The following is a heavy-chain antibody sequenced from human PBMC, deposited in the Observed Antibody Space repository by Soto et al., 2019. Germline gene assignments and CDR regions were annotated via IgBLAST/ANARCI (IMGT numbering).Heavy chain of an antibody. D-gene: IGHD3-22*01. V-gene: IGHV2-5*02. CDR3: AHLPPDYYDSSGLNWFDP. CDR2: IYWDDHK. Sequence: QITLKESGPTLVKPTQTLTLTSTFSGFSLSTSGVGVGWIRQPPGKALEWLALIYWDDHKRYSPSLKSRLTITKDTSKNQVVLTMTNMDPVDTATYYCAHLPPDYYDSSGLNWFDPWGQGTLVTVSS. J-gene: IGHJ5*02. CDR1: GFSLSTSGVG.